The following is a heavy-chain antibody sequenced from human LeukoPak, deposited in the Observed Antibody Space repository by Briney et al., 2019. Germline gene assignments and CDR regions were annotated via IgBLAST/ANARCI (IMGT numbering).Heavy chain of an antibody. D-gene: IGHD3-3*01. V-gene: IGHV4-34*01. CDR3: ARGLEGATYT. CDR1: GGSFSGYY. Sequence: PSETLSLTCAVYGGSFSGYYWSWIRQPPGKGLEWIGEINHSGSTNYNPSLKSRVTISVDTSKNQFSLKLSSVTAADTAVYCCARGLEGATYTWGQGTLVTVSS. CDR2: INHSGST. J-gene: IGHJ5*02.